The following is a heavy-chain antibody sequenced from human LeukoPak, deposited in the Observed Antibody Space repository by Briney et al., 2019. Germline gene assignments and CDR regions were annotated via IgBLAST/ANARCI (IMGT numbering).Heavy chain of an antibody. V-gene: IGHV6-1*01. CDR1: VDSVFSNNVA. J-gene: IGHJ3*02. CDR2: TKYASNWFQ. Sequence: SQTLSLTCVISVDSVFSNNVAWNWIRQSPSRGLEWLGRTKYASNWFQDYAPSVKSRVIINADTSKNQFSLQVNSVTPEDTALYSCARERMNAFDIWGQGTMVVVYS. D-gene: IGHD2/OR15-2a*01. CDR3: ARERMNAFDI.